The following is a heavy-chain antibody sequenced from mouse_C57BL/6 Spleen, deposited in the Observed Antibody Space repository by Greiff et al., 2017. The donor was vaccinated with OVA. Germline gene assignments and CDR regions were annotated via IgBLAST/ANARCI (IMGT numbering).Heavy chain of an antibody. Sequence: VQLQQSGPELVKPGASVKISCKASGYTFTDYYMNWVKQSHGKSLEWIGDINPNNGGTSYNQKFKGKATLTVDKSSSTAYMELRSLTSEDSAVYYCARRFPYYYAMDYWGQGTSVTVSS. J-gene: IGHJ4*01. CDR2: INPNNGGT. V-gene: IGHV1-26*01. CDR3: ARRFPYYYAMDY. CDR1: GYTFTDYY.